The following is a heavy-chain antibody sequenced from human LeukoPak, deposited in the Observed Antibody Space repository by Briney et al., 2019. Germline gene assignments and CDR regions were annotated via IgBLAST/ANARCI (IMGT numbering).Heavy chain of an antibody. Sequence: GGSLRLSCAVSGFTFSGYAMSWVRQAPGKGLEWVSAISDSGVITYYADSVKGRFTISRDISKNTLYLQMNSLRAEDTALYYCAKEIAARRDYYYYAMDVWGQGTTVTVSS. V-gene: IGHV3-23*01. CDR1: GFTFSGYA. D-gene: IGHD6-6*01. CDR2: ISDSGVIT. CDR3: AKEIAARRDYYYYAMDV. J-gene: IGHJ6*02.